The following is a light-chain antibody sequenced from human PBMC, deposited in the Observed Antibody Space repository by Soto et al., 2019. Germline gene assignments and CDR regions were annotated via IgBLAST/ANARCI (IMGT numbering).Light chain of an antibody. Sequence: DIQMTQSPSTLSASVGDRVTITCRASQSISSWLAWYQQKPGKAPKLLIYKASSLESGVPSRFSGSGSGTEFTLTISSLQHDDFATYYCQQSETFGQGTKVDIK. J-gene: IGKJ1*01. CDR2: KAS. CDR1: QSISSW. CDR3: QQSET. V-gene: IGKV1-5*03.